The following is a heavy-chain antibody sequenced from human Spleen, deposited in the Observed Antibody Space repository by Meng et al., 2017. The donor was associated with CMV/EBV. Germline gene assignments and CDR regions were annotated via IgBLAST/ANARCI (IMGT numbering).Heavy chain of an antibody. CDR1: GFTFSSYA. D-gene: IGHD1-14*01. CDR3: ARDRGRNLDY. J-gene: IGHJ4*02. CDR2: ISYDGSNK. V-gene: IGHV3-30*04. Sequence: GESLKISCAASGFTFSSYAMHWVRQAPGKGLEWVAVISYDGSNKYYADSVKGRFTISRDNSKNTLYLQMNSLRADDTAVYYCARDRGRNLDYWGQGNLVTVSS.